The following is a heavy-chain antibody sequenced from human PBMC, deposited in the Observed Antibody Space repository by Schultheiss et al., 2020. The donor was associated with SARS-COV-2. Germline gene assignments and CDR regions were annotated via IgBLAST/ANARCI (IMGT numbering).Heavy chain of an antibody. CDR1: GFTFSNAW. CDR2: IRSKANSYAT. CDR3: AKDLGGGNSKGNDAFDI. Sequence: GGSLRLSCAASGFTFSNAWMSWVRQAPGKGLEWVGRIRSKANSYATAYAASVKGRFTISRDDSKNTAYLQMNSLRAEDTAVYYCAKDLGGGNSKGNDAFDIWGQGTMVTVSS. D-gene: IGHD4-23*01. J-gene: IGHJ3*02. V-gene: IGHV3-73*01.